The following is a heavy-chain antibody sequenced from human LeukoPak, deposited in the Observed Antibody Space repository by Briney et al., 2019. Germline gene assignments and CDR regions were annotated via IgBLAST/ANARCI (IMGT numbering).Heavy chain of an antibody. CDR3: AKAPGHTTPLPGASTRAYYLDS. V-gene: IGHV1-18*01. Sequence: ASVKVSCKASGYTFTTSGINWVRQAPGQGLEWMGCINVYNGNTNYAQKFQGRITMTRDTSTSTAYMELRSLKSDDTAVYYCAKAPGHTTPLPGASTRAYYLDSWGQGTLVTVSS. CDR1: GYTFTTSG. J-gene: IGHJ4*02. CDR2: INVYNGNT. D-gene: IGHD1-1*01.